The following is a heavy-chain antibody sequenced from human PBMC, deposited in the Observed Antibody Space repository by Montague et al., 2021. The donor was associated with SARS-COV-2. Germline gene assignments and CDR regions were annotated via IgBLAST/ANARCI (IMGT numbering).Heavy chain of an antibody. J-gene: IGHJ4*02. D-gene: IGHD5-18*01. Sequence: SETLSLTCTVSTGSLSTYYWSWIRQPPGKGLEWIGYIYYSGNTNYNPSLKSRITISVDTSKSQFSLRLSSVTAADTAFHYCASHRRGDNYDDYFNHWGQGTLVSVSS. CDR1: TGSLSTYY. V-gene: IGHV4-59*08. CDR3: ASHRRGDNYDDYFNH. CDR2: IYYSGNT.